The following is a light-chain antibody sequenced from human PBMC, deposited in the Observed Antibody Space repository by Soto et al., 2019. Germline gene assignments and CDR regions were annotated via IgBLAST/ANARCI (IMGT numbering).Light chain of an antibody. V-gene: IGLV1-40*01. J-gene: IGLJ1*01. CDR2: GNS. Sequence: QSALTQPPSVSGAPGQRVTISCTGSSSNIGAGYDVHWYQQLPGTAPKLLIYGNSNRPSGVPDRFSGSKSGTSASLAITGLQAEDEADYYCQSYDRSLSGWVFGTGTKVTVL. CDR1: SSNIGAGYD. CDR3: QSYDRSLSGWV.